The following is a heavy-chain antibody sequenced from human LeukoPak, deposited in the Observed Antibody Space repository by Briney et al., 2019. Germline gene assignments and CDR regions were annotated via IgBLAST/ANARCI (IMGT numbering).Heavy chain of an antibody. V-gene: IGHV3-23*01. CDR1: GFTFSNYD. Sequence: PGGSLRLSCAASGFTFSNYDMSWVRQAPRKGLEWVSGISANGGSTYYADSVKGRFTISRDYSKNTPYLEMNSLRAEDTAVYYCAKDRESSGRCCFHYWGQGTLVTVSS. CDR2: ISANGGST. D-gene: IGHD6-19*01. J-gene: IGHJ4*02. CDR3: AKDRESSGRCCFHY.